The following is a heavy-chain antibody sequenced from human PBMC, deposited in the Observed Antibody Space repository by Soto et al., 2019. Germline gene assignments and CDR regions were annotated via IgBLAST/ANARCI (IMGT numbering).Heavy chain of an antibody. Sequence: QVQLVQSGAEVKKPGSSVKVSCKASGGTFSSYAISWVRQAPGQGLEWMGGFIPIFGTANSAQKFQGRVTITADESTSTAYMELSSLRSEDTAVYYCARGYADTAILAEYFQHWGQGTLVTVSS. CDR3: ARGYADTAILAEYFQH. CDR2: FIPIFGTA. CDR1: GGTFSSYA. D-gene: IGHD5-18*01. J-gene: IGHJ1*01. V-gene: IGHV1-69*12.